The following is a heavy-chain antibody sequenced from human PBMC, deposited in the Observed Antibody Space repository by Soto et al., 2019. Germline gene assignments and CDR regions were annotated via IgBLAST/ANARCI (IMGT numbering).Heavy chain of an antibody. CDR3: ARDHGSGSSVK. J-gene: IGHJ4*02. CDR1: GGSISSGGYS. CDR2: IYHSGST. V-gene: IGHV4-30-2*01. D-gene: IGHD3-10*01. Sequence: PSETLSLTCAVSGGSISSGGYSWSWIRQPPGKGLEWIGYIYHSGSTYYNPSLKSRVTISVDRSKNQFSLKLSSVTAADTAVYYCARDHGSGSSVKWGQGTLVTVSS.